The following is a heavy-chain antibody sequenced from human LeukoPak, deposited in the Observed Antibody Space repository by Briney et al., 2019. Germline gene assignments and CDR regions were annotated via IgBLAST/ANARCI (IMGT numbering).Heavy chain of an antibody. J-gene: IGHJ4*02. CDR3: ASEPRGYCSSTSCYTGVDY. CDR2: IYHSGST. D-gene: IGHD2-2*02. V-gene: IGHV4-38-2*01. CDR1: GYSISSGYY. Sequence: SETLSLTCAVSGYSISSGYYWGWIRQPPGKGLEWIGSIYHSGSTYYNPSLKSRVTISVDTSKNQFSLKLSSVTAAGRAVYYCASEPRGYCSSTSCYTGVDYWGQGTLVTVSS.